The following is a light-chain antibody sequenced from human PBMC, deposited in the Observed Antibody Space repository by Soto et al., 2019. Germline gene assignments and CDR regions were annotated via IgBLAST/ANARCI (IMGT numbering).Light chain of an antibody. CDR2: GAS. J-gene: IGKJ4*01. CDR1: QSVRSN. V-gene: IGKV3-15*01. CDR3: QQYNNWPLT. Sequence: EIVMTQSPATLSVSPGERATLSCRASQSVRSNLAWYQQKPGQAPRILIYGASTRATGIPARFSGSGSGTEFTLTISSLQSEDFAVYYCQQYNNWPLTFGGGTKVEIK.